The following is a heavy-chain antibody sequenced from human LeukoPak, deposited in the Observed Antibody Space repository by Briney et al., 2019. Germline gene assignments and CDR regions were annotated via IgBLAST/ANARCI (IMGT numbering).Heavy chain of an antibody. J-gene: IGHJ6*02. V-gene: IGHV3-33*08. CDR1: GFTFTSYE. Sequence: PGGSLRLSCAASGFTFTSYEMNWVRQAPGKGLEWVALIWFDGTNKYYAESVKGRFTISRDNSKDTLYLQMNSLRAEDTAVYYCARDRPYGMDVWGQGTTVTVSS. CDR2: IWFDGTNK. CDR3: ARDRPYGMDV.